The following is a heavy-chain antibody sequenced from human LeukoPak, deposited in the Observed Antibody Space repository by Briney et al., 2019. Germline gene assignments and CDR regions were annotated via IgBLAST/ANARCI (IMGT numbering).Heavy chain of an antibody. CDR1: GGSFSGYY. V-gene: IGHV4-34*01. Sequence: PSETLSLTCAVYGGSFSGYYWGWIRQPPGKGLEWIGEINHSGSTNYNPSLKSRVTISVDTSKNQFSLKLSSVTAADTAVYYCARGGRRSGYYYVTYGYWGQGTLVTASS. CDR2: INHSGST. CDR3: ARGGRRSGYYYVTYGY. J-gene: IGHJ4*02. D-gene: IGHD3-22*01.